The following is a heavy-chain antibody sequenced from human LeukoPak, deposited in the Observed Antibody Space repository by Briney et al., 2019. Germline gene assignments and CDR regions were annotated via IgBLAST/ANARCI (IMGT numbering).Heavy chain of an antibody. V-gene: IGHV5-51*01. J-gene: IGHJ4*02. CDR1: GCSFTSYW. CDR3: ARGLPWFDY. Sequence: AGALDISCKGSGCSFTSYWIGWVRQMPGKGLEWMGIIYPGDSDTSYSPSFQGQVTISADKSIRTAYLQWSSLKASDTAMYYCARGLPWFDYWGQGTLVTVSS. CDR2: IYPGDSDT.